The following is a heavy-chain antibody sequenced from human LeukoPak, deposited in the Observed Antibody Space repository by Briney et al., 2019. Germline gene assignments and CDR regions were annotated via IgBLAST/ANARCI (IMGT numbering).Heavy chain of an antibody. Sequence: PGGSLRLPCAASGFTFSSYAMSWVRQAPGKGLEWVSAISGSGGSTYYADSVKGRFTISRDNSKNTLYLQMNSLRAEDTAVYYCAKGPYSSGWSANYFDYWGQGTLVTVSS. CDR1: GFTFSSYA. CDR3: AKGPYSSGWSANYFDY. CDR2: ISGSGGST. J-gene: IGHJ4*02. V-gene: IGHV3-23*01. D-gene: IGHD6-19*01.